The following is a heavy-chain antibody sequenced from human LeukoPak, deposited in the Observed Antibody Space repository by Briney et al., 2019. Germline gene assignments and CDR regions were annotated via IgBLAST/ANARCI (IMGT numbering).Heavy chain of an antibody. J-gene: IGHJ5*02. CDR1: GYTFTSYD. CDR2: MNPNSGNT. CDR3: ARDYSSGWYEFDP. D-gene: IGHD6-19*01. V-gene: IGHV1-8*03. Sequence: ASVKVSCKASGYTFTSYDINWLRQATGQGLEWMGWMNPNSGNTGYAQKFQGRVTITRNTSISTAYMELSSLRSEDTAVYYCARDYSSGWYEFDPWGQGTLVTVSS.